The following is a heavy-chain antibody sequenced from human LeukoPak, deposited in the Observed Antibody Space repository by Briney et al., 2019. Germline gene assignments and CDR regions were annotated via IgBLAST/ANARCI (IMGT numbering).Heavy chain of an antibody. Sequence: SVKVSCKASGGTFSSYAISWVRQAPGQGLEWMGGIIPIFGTANYAQKFQGRVTITADESTSTAYMELSSLRSEDTAVYYCARDQYYYDSSEGMSGDYFDYWGQGTLVTVSS. CDR1: GGTFSSYA. V-gene: IGHV1-69*13. J-gene: IGHJ4*02. CDR2: IIPIFGTA. CDR3: ARDQYYYDSSEGMSGDYFDY. D-gene: IGHD3-22*01.